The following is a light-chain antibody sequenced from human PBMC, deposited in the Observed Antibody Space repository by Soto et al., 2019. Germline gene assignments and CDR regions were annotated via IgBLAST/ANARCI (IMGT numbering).Light chain of an antibody. CDR1: SSDVGAYNY. CDR3: SSYTTSTTGV. V-gene: IGLV2-14*01. J-gene: IGLJ3*02. CDR2: DVN. Sequence: QSLLTQPASVSGSPGQSITISCTGTSSDVGAYNYVSWFQQHPGKAPRLIIYDVNNRPSGVSNRFSGSKSGNTASLTISGLQAEDEADYYCSSYTTSTTGVFGGGTKLTVL.